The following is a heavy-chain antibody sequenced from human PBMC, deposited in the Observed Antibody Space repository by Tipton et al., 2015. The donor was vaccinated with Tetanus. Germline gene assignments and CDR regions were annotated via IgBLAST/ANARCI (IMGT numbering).Heavy chain of an antibody. CDR1: GGSVSSSTYY. Sequence: TLSLTCTVSGGSVSSSTYYWVWIRQPPGKGLEWIGTIFYSGSTYYSPSLKSRVTTSIDSSKNQFSLKLRSVTAADTAVYYCARSMPKGATVFDYWGQGTLVTVSS. CDR3: ARSMPKGATVFDY. V-gene: IGHV4-39*07. CDR2: IFYSGST. D-gene: IGHD1-26*01. J-gene: IGHJ4*02.